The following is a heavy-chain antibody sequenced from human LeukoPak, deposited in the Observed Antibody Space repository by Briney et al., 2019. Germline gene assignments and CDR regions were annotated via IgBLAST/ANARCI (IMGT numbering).Heavy chain of an antibody. CDR3: ARLVGIAARFDY. CDR2: IYYSGST. V-gene: IGHV4-31*03. D-gene: IGHD6-6*01. CDR1: GGSISSGGYY. J-gene: IGHJ4*02. Sequence: SETLSLTCTVSGGSISSGGYYWSWIRQHPGKGLEWIGYIYYSGSTYYNPSLKSRVTISVDTSKNQFSLKLSSVTAADTAVYYCARLVGIAARFDYWGQGTLVTVSS.